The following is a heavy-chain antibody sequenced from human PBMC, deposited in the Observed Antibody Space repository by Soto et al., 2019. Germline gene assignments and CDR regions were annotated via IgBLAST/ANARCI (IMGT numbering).Heavy chain of an antibody. V-gene: IGHV3-73*01. D-gene: IGHD6-19*01. CDR1: GFTFSGSA. Sequence: EVQLVESGGGLVQPGGSLKLSCAASGFTFSGSAMHWVRQASGKGLEWVGRIRSKANSYATAYAASVKGRFTISRDDSKNTAYLQMNSLKTEDTVVYYCTRHEGIAVAGTPWYFDLWGRGTLVTVSS. J-gene: IGHJ2*01. CDR3: TRHEGIAVAGTPWYFDL. CDR2: IRSKANSYAT.